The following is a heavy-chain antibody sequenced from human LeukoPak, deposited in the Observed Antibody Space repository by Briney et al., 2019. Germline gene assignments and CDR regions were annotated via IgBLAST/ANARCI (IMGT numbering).Heavy chain of an antibody. CDR2: INHSGST. D-gene: IGHD3-9*01. CDR3: ARGDYDILTGLPY. V-gene: IGHV4-34*01. CDR1: GGSFSGYY. Sequence: SETLSLTCAVYGGSFSGYYWSWIRQPPGKGLEWIGEINHSGSTNYNQSLKSRVTISVDTSKNQFSLKLSSVTATDTAVYYCARGDYDILTGLPYWGQGTLVTVSS. J-gene: IGHJ4*02.